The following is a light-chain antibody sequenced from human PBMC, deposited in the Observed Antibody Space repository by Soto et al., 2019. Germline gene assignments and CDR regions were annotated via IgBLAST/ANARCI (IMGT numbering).Light chain of an antibody. V-gene: IGKV1-9*01. Sequence: DIQLTQSPSFLSASIGDRVTITCRASQGIGSYLAWYQQKPGKAPKLLIYAASTLQSGVPSRFSGSGSGTEFTLTVSSLQPEDFATYYCQQFNIHPFTFGPGTEVDIK. CDR1: QGIGSY. CDR3: QQFNIHPFT. CDR2: AAS. J-gene: IGKJ3*01.